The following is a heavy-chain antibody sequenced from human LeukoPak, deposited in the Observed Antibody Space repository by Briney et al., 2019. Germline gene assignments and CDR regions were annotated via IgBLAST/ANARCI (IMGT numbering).Heavy chain of an antibody. CDR1: GGTFSSYA. CDR2: IIPIFGTA. D-gene: IGHD2-2*01. V-gene: IGHV1-69*05. J-gene: IGHJ4*02. CDR3: ARTIVVVTGDYFDY. Sequence: SVKVSXKASGGTFSSYAISWVRQAPGQGLEWMGGIIPIFGTANYAQKFQGRVTITTDESTSTAYMELSSLRSEDTAVYYCARTIVVVTGDYFDYWGQGTLVTVSS.